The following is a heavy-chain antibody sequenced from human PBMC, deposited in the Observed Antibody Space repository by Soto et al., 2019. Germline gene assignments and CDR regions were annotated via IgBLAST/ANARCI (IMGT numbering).Heavy chain of an antibody. Sequence: PSETLSLTCAVYGGSFSGYYWSWIRQPPGKGLEWIGEINHSATTYYNPSLKSRITVSPDTSKNQFSLKLTSVTAADTAVYYCAGSIAVADNFDYWGQGTLATVSS. J-gene: IGHJ4*02. D-gene: IGHD6-19*01. V-gene: IGHV4-34*01. CDR2: INHSATT. CDR3: AGSIAVADNFDY. CDR1: GGSFSGYY.